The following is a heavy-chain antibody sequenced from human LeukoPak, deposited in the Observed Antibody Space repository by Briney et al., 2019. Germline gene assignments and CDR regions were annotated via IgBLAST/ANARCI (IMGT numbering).Heavy chain of an antibody. V-gene: IGHV1-2*06. Sequence: GASVKVSCKASGYTFTGYYMHWVRQAPGQGLEWMGRINPSSGGTNYAQKFQGRVTMTRDTSISTAYMELSRLRSDDTAVYYCARARGYGIHYFDYWGQGTLVTVSS. CDR2: INPSSGGT. CDR3: ARARGYGIHYFDY. CDR1: GYTFTGYY. D-gene: IGHD3-16*01. J-gene: IGHJ4*02.